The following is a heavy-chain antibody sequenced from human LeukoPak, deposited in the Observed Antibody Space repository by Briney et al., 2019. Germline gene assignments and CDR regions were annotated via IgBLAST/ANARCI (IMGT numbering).Heavy chain of an antibody. CDR1: GFTFSNYG. Sequence: GGSLRLSCAASGFTFSNYGMHWVRQAPGKGLEWVAFIQFDGSDKYYADSVKGRFTISRDNAKNSLYLQMNSLRAEDTAVYYCARDDLQGGYDHLWGQGTLVTVSS. CDR2: IQFDGSDK. D-gene: IGHD5-12*01. CDR3: ARDDLQGGYDHL. J-gene: IGHJ4*02. V-gene: IGHV3-30*02.